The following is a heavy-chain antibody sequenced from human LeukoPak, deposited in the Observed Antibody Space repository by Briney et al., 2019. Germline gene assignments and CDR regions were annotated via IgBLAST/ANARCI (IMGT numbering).Heavy chain of an antibody. CDR3: AKAYTTGLEP. Sequence: GGSLRLSCAASGFTFSTYSMNWVHQAPGKGLEWVAFIKYDGSNKHNAESVKGRFTISRDNSKNTLYLQMNSLRAEDTAVYYCAKAYTTGLEPWGQGTLVTVSS. J-gene: IGHJ5*02. D-gene: IGHD4-17*01. CDR1: GFTFSTYS. V-gene: IGHV3-30*02. CDR2: IKYDGSNK.